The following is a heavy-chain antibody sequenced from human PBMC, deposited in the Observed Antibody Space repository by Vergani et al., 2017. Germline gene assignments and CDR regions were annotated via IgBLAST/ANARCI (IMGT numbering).Heavy chain of an antibody. V-gene: IGHV1-18*01. CDR1: GYTFTSYG. CDR2: ISAYNGNT. Sequence: QVQLVQSGAEVKKPGASVKVSCKASGYTFTSYGISWVRQAPGQGLEWMGWISAYNGNTNYAQKPQGRVTMTTDTSTSTAYMELRSLRSDDTAVYYCAMDLRQPSGLGYSYGYVDYWGQGTLVTVSS. J-gene: IGHJ4*02. CDR3: AMDLRQPSGLGYSYGYVDY. D-gene: IGHD5-18*01.